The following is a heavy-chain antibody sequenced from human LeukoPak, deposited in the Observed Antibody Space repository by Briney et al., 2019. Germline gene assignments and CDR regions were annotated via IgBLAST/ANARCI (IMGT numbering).Heavy chain of an antibody. Sequence: GGSLRLSCAASGFAFNTYSMNWVRQAPGKGMEWVSSISSSSSYIYYAYLVKGRFTISRDNAKNSLYLQMNSLRAEDTAVYYCARGVPYDSWSGPHYSDYWGQGTLVTVSS. CDR2: ISSSSSYI. J-gene: IGHJ4*02. D-gene: IGHD3-3*01. CDR3: ARGVPYDSWSGPHYSDY. V-gene: IGHV3-21*01. CDR1: GFAFNTYS.